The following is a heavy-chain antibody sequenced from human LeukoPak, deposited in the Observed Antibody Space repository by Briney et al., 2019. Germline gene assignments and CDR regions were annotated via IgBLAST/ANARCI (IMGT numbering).Heavy chain of an antibody. CDR2: INPSGGST. CDR3: ARDRIVFNLKPAPYYFDY. CDR1: GYTFTSYY. J-gene: IGHJ4*02. V-gene: IGHV1-46*01. Sequence: ASVKVSCKASGYTFTSYYMHWVRQAPGQGLEWMGIINPSGGSTSYAQKFQGRVTMTRDTSTSTVYMELSSLRSEDTAVYYCARDRIVFNLKPAPYYFDYWGQGTLVTVSS. D-gene: IGHD1-26*01.